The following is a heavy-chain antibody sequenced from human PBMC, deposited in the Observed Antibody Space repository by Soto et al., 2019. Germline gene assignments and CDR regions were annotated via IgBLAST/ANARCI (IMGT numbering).Heavy chain of an antibody. D-gene: IGHD2-2*01. J-gene: IGHJ4*02. CDR1: GYAFSIYG. Sequence: VSVNLSCKAAGYAFSIYGISWVRQAPRQGLEWMGWINTYIGNTNYAQKLQGRVTMTTDTSTSTAYMELRNLRSDDTAVYYCARVGTPFGYCSSTSCSYYFDYWGQGTLVTVSS. CDR2: INTYIGNT. V-gene: IGHV1-18*01. CDR3: ARVGTPFGYCSSTSCSYYFDY.